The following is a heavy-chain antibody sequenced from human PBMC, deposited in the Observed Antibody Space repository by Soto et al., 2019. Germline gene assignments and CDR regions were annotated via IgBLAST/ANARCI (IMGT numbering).Heavy chain of an antibody. CDR2: IIPIFGTP. V-gene: IGHV1-69*06. CDR3: ARVRWTLSLEESDAI. J-gene: IGHJ4*02. Sequence: QVQLVQTGAEVKKPGSSVKVSCKGSGGTFNAHAISWVRQAPGQGLEWMGGIIPIFGTPNYAQKFQGRLTINADTSTTTAYLELSSLRSDDTAVYFCARVRWTLSLEESDAIWVQGTLVTVSS. D-gene: IGHD2-15*01. CDR1: GGTFNAHA.